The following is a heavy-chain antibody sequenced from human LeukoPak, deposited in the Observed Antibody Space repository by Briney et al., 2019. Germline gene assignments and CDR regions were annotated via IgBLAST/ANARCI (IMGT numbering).Heavy chain of an antibody. J-gene: IGHJ3*02. CDR1: GGSFSGYY. Sequence: SETLSLTCAVYGGSFSGYYWSWIRQPPGKGLEWIGEINHSGSTNYNPSLKSRVTISVDTSKNQFSLKLSSVTAADTAVYYCARGDSSGYYAFDIWGQGTMVTVSS. D-gene: IGHD3-22*01. CDR3: ARGDSSGYYAFDI. CDR2: INHSGST. V-gene: IGHV4-34*01.